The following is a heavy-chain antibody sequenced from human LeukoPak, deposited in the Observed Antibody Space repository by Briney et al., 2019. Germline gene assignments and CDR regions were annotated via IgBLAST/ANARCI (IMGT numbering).Heavy chain of an antibody. Sequence: SQTLSLTCAIAGDSVSSSGAAWNWIRQSPSRGLEWLGRTYYRSRWYNDYAVSVKSRITIDPDTSKNQFSLQLNSATPEDTAVYYCARDGLGGSYYDYWGQGTLVTVFS. CDR2: TYYRSRWYN. CDR3: ARDGLGGSYYDY. D-gene: IGHD1-26*01. CDR1: GDSVSSSGAA. J-gene: IGHJ4*02. V-gene: IGHV6-1*01.